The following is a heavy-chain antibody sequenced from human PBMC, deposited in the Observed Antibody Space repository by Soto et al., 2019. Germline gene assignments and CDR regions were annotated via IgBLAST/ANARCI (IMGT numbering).Heavy chain of an antibody. V-gene: IGHV3-30-3*01. CDR3: ARDGMMIGASDT. CDR2: ISYDGSNK. J-gene: IGHJ3*02. CDR1: GFTFSSYA. D-gene: IGHD3-22*01. Sequence: GGSLRLSCAASGFTFSSYAMHWVRQAPGKGLEWVAVISYDGSNKYYADSVKGRFTISRDNSKNTLYLQMNSLRAEDTAVYYCARDGMMIGASDTWGQGTMVTVSS.